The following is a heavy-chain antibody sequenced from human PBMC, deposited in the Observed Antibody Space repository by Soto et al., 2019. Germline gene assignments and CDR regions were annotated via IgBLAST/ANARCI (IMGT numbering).Heavy chain of an antibody. CDR1: GFSLSTSGVG. CDR2: TYWDDDK. J-gene: IGHJ4*02. V-gene: IGHV2-5*02. D-gene: IGHD4-17*01. Sequence: QITLKESGPTLVKPTQTLTLTCTFSGFSLSTSGVGVGWIRQPPGKALEWLALTYWDDDKRYSPSLKSRLTLTKDTSKNQVVHTMTNMDPVDTATYYCAHRQRTVYFDYWGQGTLVTVSS. CDR3: AHRQRTVYFDY.